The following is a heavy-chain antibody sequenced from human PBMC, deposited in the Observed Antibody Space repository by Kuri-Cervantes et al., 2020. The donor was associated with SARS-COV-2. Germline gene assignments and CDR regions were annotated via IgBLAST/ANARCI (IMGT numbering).Heavy chain of an antibody. CDR2: ISSSRSYI. Sequence: GESLKISCAASGFTFSSYAMSWVRQAPGKGLEWVSSISSSRSYIYYADSVKGRFTISRDNAKISLYLQMNSLRAEDTAVYYCARESYSWLAFDIWGQGTMVTVSS. CDR1: GFTFSSYA. V-gene: IGHV3-21*01. CDR3: ARESYSWLAFDI. J-gene: IGHJ3*02. D-gene: IGHD6-13*01.